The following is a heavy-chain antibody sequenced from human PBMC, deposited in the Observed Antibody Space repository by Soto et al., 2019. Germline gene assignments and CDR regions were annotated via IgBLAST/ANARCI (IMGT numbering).Heavy chain of an antibody. J-gene: IGHJ4*02. V-gene: IGHV4-59*12. CDR3: ARLDSSGFYRPYFDY. CDR1: GGSISSYY. D-gene: IGHD3-22*01. CDR2: IYYSGST. Sequence: PSETLSLTCTVSGGSISSYYWSWIRQPPGKGLEWIGYIYYSGSTNYNPSLKSRVTISADKSISTAHLQWSSLKASDTAMYYCARLDSSGFYRPYFDYWGQGTLVTVSS.